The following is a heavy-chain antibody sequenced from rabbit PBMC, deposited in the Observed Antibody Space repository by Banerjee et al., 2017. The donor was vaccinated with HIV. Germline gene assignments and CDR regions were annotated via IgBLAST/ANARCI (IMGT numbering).Heavy chain of an antibody. J-gene: IGHJ6*01. CDR2: IYGGDGIST. CDR1: GFSFSNKAV. CDR3: ARDSGTSFSSYGMDL. D-gene: IGHD8-1*01. Sequence: QEQLVESGGGLVQPEGSLTLTCKASGFSFSNKAVMCWVRQAPGKGLEWIACIYGGDGISTAYASWAKGRFTVSKTSSTTVTLQMTSLTAADTATYFCARDSGTSFSSYGMDLWGQGTLVTVS. V-gene: IGHV1S45*01.